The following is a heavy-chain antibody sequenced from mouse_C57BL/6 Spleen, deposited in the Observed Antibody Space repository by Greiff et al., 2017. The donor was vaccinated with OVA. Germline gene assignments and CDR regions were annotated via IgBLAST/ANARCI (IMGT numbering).Heavy chain of an antibody. CDR3: ARLWLRYFDV. Sequence: EVQLVESGGGLVQPGGSLSLSCAASGFTFTDYYMSWVRQPPGKALEWLGFIRNKANGYTTEYSASVKGRFTISRDNSQSILYLQMNALRAEDSATYYCARLWLRYFDVWGTGTTVTVSS. CDR2: IRNKANGYTT. J-gene: IGHJ1*03. CDR1: GFTFTDYY. D-gene: IGHD2-2*01. V-gene: IGHV7-3*01.